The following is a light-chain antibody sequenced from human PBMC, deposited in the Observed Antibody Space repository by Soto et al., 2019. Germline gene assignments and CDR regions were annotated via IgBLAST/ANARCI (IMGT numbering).Light chain of an antibody. CDR1: SSDVGRYNF. CDR2: EVT. Sequence: QSVLTQPPSASWSPGQSVTISCTGTSSDVGRYNFVSWYQQHPGKAPKLMIFEVTKRPSGVPDRFSGSKSGNTASLTVSGLQAEDEADYYCSSHAADYNNHYVFGTGTKVTVL. CDR3: SSHAADYNNHYV. V-gene: IGLV2-8*01. J-gene: IGLJ1*01.